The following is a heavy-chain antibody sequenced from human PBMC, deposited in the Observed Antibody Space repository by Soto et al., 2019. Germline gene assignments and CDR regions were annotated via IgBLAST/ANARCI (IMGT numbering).Heavy chain of an antibody. Sequence: EVKLVASGGGLVQPGRSLRLSCAASGFTFDDYAMHWVRQAPGTGLEWVSGISCNSGSIGYADSVKGRFTISRDNAKNSLYLQMNSLRAEDTALYYCAKDTMVRGDYYYYGMDVWGQGTTVTVSS. CDR2: ISCNSGSI. D-gene: IGHD3-10*01. V-gene: IGHV3-9*01. CDR1: GFTFDDYA. J-gene: IGHJ6*02. CDR3: AKDTMVRGDYYYYGMDV.